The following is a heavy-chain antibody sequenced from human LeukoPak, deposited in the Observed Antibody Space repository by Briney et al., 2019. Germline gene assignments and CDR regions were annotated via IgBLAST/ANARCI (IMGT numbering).Heavy chain of an antibody. CDR1: GFTFSSYA. D-gene: IGHD3-3*01. Sequence: QTGGSLRLSCAASGFTFSSYAMHWVRQAPGKGLEWVAVISYDGSNKYYADSVKGRFTISRDNSKNTLYLQMNSLRAEDTAVYYCARQAHWSGYYSTGYYYYYMDVWGQGTTATVSS. J-gene: IGHJ6*03. CDR3: ARQAHWSGYYSTGYYYYYMDV. V-gene: IGHV3-30-3*01. CDR2: ISYDGSNK.